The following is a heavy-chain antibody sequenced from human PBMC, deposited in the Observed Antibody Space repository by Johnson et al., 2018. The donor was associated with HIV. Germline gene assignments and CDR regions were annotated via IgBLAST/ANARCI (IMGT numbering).Heavy chain of an antibody. CDR1: GFTFSDYF. D-gene: IGHD5/OR15-5a*01. V-gene: IGHV3-72*01. CDR2: ARNDANSYTI. CDR3: ARGYGVYATSFDV. Sequence: VQLVESGGGLVQPGGSLRLSCAASGFTFSDYFIDWVRQAPGRGLEWLGRARNDANSYTIESDASVRGRFSISRDHSKNSVFLQMNSLKTEVTAVYYWARGYGVYATSFDVWGQGTVVAVSS. J-gene: IGHJ3*01.